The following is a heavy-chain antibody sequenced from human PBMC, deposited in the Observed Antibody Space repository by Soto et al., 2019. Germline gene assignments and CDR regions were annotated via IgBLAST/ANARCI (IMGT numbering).Heavy chain of an antibody. Sequence: GGSLRLSCAASGFTFSSYGMHWVRQAPGKGLEWVAVIWYDGSNKYYADSVKGRFTISRDNSKNTLYLQMNSLRAEDTAVYYCDRDQRYHYESSGYSLWGAFDIWGHAKMVTVSS. CDR3: DRDQRYHYESSGYSLWGAFDI. CDR2: IWYDGSNK. V-gene: IGHV3-33*01. J-gene: IGHJ3*02. CDR1: GFTFSSYG. D-gene: IGHD3-22*01.